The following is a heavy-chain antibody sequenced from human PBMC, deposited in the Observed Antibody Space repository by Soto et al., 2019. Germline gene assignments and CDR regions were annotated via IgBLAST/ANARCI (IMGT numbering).Heavy chain of an antibody. CDR1: GFTFSNHT. Sequence: EVQLLESGGGLVQPGGSLRLSCAASGFTFSNHTMYWVRQAPGEGLAWVSGLRADFVGPLYADSVKGRFTISRDNSKNTLFLQMNGLRAEDTATYYCVKEGTMGVEGFDFWGQGTLVTVSS. D-gene: IGHD1-26*01. CDR3: VKEGTMGVEGFDF. V-gene: IGHV3-23*01. CDR2: LRADFVGP. J-gene: IGHJ4*02.